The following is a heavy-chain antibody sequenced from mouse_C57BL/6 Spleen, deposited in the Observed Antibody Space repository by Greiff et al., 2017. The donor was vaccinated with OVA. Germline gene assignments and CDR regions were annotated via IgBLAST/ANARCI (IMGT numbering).Heavy chain of an antibody. CDR3: AWGSGYDY. Sequence: VQLQQPGAELVKPGASVKMSCKASGYTFTSYWITWVKQRPGQGLEWFGDIYPGSGRTNYNEKLRSKATLSVDTSSSTSYMQLSSLTAEDSAVYYCAWGSGYDYWGQGTTLTVSS. D-gene: IGHD3-2*02. CDR1: GYTFTSYW. CDR2: IYPGSGRT. J-gene: IGHJ2*01. V-gene: IGHV1-55*01.